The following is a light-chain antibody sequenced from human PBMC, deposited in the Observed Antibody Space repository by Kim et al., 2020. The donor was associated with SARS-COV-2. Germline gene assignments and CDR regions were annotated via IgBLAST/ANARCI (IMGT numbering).Light chain of an antibody. CDR1: ESIGTW. V-gene: IGKV1-5*03. CDR2: LAS. Sequence: SAYVGNRVTMTCRGSESIGTWLDWYQQKPGRAPRILIYLASTLENGVPSRFSGTGSGTEFSLSITSLQPDDFATYYCQHYSRFPYTFGQGTKLEI. J-gene: IGKJ2*01. CDR3: QHYSRFPYT.